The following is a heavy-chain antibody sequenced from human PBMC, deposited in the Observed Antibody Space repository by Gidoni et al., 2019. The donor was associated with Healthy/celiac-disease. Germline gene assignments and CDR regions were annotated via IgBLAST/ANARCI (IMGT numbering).Heavy chain of an antibody. J-gene: IGHJ2*01. D-gene: IGHD6-6*01. Sequence: QVQLQESGPGLVKPSQTLSLTCTVSGGSISSGSYYWSWIRQPAGKGLEWIGRIYPSGSTNYNPSLKSRVTISVDTSKNQFSLKLSSVTAADTAVYYCARYHGSSSLPRSYWYFDLWGRGTLVTVSS. CDR2: IYPSGST. CDR1: GGSISSGSYY. CDR3: ARYHGSSSLPRSYWYFDL. V-gene: IGHV4-61*02.